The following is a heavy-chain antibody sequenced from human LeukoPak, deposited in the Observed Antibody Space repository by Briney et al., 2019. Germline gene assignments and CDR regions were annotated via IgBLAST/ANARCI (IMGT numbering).Heavy chain of an antibody. D-gene: IGHD3-10*01. Sequence: PSETLSLTCTVSGGSISSYYWSWIRQPPGKGLEWIGYIYYSGSTNYNPSLKSRVTISVDTSKNQFSLKLSSVTAADTAVYYCARHIGVLLWFDRNAFDIWGQGTMVTVSS. CDR1: GGSISSYY. CDR2: IYYSGST. J-gene: IGHJ3*02. V-gene: IGHV4-59*08. CDR3: ARHIGVLLWFDRNAFDI.